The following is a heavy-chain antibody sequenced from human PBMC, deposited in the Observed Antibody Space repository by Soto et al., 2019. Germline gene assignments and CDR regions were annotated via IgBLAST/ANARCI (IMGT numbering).Heavy chain of an antibody. CDR2: IIPIFGTA. D-gene: IGHD6-13*01. CDR1: GGTFSTYA. CDR3: ARGAVAAAGTSWFDP. J-gene: IGHJ5*02. Sequence: SVKGSCKASGGTFSTYAISWVRQAPGQGLEWMGGIIPIFGTANYAQKFQGRVTITADESTSTAYMELSSLRSEDTAVYYCARGAVAAAGTSWFDPWGQGTLVTVSS. V-gene: IGHV1-69*13.